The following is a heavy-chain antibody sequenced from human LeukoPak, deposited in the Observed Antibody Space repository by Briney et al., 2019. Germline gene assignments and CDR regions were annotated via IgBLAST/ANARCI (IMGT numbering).Heavy chain of an antibody. CDR2: ISGSGGST. CDR3: SLGGNSPNYYYYYGMDV. CDR1: GFTFSSYA. D-gene: IGHD4-23*01. J-gene: IGHJ6*02. Sequence: GGSLRLSCAASGFTFSSYAMSWVRQAPGKGLEWVSAISGSGGSTYYADSVKGRFTISRDNSENTLYLQMNSLRAEDTAVYYRSLGGNSPNYYYYYGMDVWGQGTTVTVSS. V-gene: IGHV3-23*01.